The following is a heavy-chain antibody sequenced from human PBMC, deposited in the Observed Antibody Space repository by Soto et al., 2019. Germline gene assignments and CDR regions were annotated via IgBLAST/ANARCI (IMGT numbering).Heavy chain of an antibody. CDR2: IYSSGTT. CDR1: GGALSGYY. D-gene: IGHD3-3*01. CDR3: ARGQRFSDWFDP. Sequence: SETLRVTCTVSGGALSGYYWTWIRQPAGKGLEWIGRIYSSGTTKYNPSLQSRVNMSLDTSKNQFSLRLTSVTAADTAVYYCARGQRFSDWFDPWGQGTLVTVS. J-gene: IGHJ5*02. V-gene: IGHV4-4*07.